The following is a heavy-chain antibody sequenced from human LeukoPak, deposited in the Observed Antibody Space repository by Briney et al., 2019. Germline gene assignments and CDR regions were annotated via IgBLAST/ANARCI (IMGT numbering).Heavy chain of an antibody. CDR2: IYYSGST. CDR1: GGSFSGYY. J-gene: IGHJ4*02. V-gene: IGHV4-59*12. CDR3: ARAGYSSGWYGVVDY. Sequence: PSETLSLTCAVYGGSFSGYYWSWIRQPPGKGLEWIGYIYYSGSTYYNPSLKSRVTISVDTSKNQFSLKLSSVTAADTAVYYCARAGYSSGWYGVVDYWGQGTLVTVSS. D-gene: IGHD6-19*01.